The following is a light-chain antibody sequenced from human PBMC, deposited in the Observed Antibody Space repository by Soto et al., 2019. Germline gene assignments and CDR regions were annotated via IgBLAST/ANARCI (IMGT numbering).Light chain of an antibody. Sequence: EIVLTQSPGTLSLSPGERATLACRASQSVRSSYLAWYQQKPGQAPRLLIYGASTRATGIPDRFSGSGSGTDFTLTISRLEPEDFAVYYWQQYGSSPRFTFGPGTKVDIK. CDR1: QSVRSSY. CDR3: QQYGSSPRFT. V-gene: IGKV3-20*01. J-gene: IGKJ3*01. CDR2: GAS.